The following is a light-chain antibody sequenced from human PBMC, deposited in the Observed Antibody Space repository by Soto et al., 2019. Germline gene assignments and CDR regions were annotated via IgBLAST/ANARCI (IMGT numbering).Light chain of an antibody. Sequence: EIVLTQSPGTLSLSPEERATLSCRASQSVSADNLAWYQLKPDQAPRLLMYGSTSRATRIPDRFSGSGSGTDFTLTISRLDPEDFAVYFCQQYGSSPRTFGQGTRVEIK. CDR3: QQYGSSPRT. V-gene: IGKV3-20*01. J-gene: IGKJ1*01. CDR2: GST. CDR1: QSVSADN.